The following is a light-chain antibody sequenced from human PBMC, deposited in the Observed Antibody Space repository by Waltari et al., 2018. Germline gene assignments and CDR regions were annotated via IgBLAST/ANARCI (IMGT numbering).Light chain of an antibody. CDR3: SSYTKSTTQV. Sequence: QSALTQPASVSGSPGQSITISCTGTNSAIGSYTFVSWYQQHPNKVPKLVLYEVSNRPSGVSNSFSGSKSGNTAFLTISGLQAEDEAEYYCSSYTKSTTQVFGTGTKVTVL. CDR1: NSAIGSYTF. V-gene: IGLV2-14*01. J-gene: IGLJ1*01. CDR2: EVS.